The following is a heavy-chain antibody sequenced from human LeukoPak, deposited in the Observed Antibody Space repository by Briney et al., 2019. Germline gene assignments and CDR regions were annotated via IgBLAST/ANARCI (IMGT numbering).Heavy chain of an antibody. CDR1: GGSFSGYY. V-gene: IGHV4-34*01. CDR3: ARSQTGGTFDY. Sequence: SETLSLTCAVYGGSFSGYYWSWIRQPPGKGLEWIGEINHSGSTNYNPSLKSRVTISVDTSKNQFSLKLSSVTAADTAVYYCARSQTGGTFDYWGQGALVTVSS. J-gene: IGHJ4*02. CDR2: INHSGST. D-gene: IGHD3-16*01.